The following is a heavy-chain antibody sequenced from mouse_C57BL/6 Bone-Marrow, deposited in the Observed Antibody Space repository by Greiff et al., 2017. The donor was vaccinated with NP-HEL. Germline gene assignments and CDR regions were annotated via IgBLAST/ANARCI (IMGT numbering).Heavy chain of an antibody. Sequence: QVQLQQSGAELVRPGTSVKVSCKASGYAFTNYLIEWVKQRPGQGLEWIGVINPGSGGTNYNEKFKGKATLTADKSSSTAYMQLSSVTSEDSAVYFCVRRGLYPFAYWGQGTLVTVSA. J-gene: IGHJ3*01. CDR3: VRRGLYPFAY. CDR1: GYAFTNYL. D-gene: IGHD3-1*01. V-gene: IGHV1-54*01. CDR2: INPGSGGT.